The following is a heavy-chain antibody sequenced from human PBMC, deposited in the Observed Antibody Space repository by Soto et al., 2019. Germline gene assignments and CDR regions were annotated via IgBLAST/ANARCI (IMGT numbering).Heavy chain of an antibody. CDR2: IHHNGAT. CDR1: GASITSENYS. Sequence: SETLSLTCAVSGASITSENYSYNWIRQPPGKGLEWIGHIHHNGATSYNPSLRSRVTMSADRPSNELSLKLTFVTAADTAVYYCARTDGTTIFGYFDFWGQGALVTVSS. J-gene: IGHJ4*02. V-gene: IGHV4-30-2*01. D-gene: IGHD3-10*02. CDR3: ARTDGTTIFGYFDF.